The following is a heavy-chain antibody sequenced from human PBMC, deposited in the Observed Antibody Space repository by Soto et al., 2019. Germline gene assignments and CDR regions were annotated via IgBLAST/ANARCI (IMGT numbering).Heavy chain of an antibody. CDR2: IKSKTDGGTT. D-gene: IGHD3-10*01. V-gene: IGHV3-15*01. CDR3: TTPQNYSGSGSYWRMGDGFDI. J-gene: IGHJ3*02. Sequence: EVQLVESGGGLIKPGGSLRLSCAASGFTFNYAWMSWVRLAPGKGLEWIGRIKSKTDGGTTDYAVPVKGRFTISRDDSKNTLYLQMNSLKTEDTAVFYCTTPQNYSGSGSYWRMGDGFDIWGQGKMVTVSS. CDR1: GFTFNYAW.